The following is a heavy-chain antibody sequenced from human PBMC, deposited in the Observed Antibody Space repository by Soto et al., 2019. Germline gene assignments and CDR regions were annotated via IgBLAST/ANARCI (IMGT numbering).Heavy chain of an antibody. D-gene: IGHD3-22*01. J-gene: IGHJ6*03. Sequence: SXTLSLTCAVYGGSYSGYYCSWIVQPPGKGLEWIGEINQSGSTNYNPSLKSRVTISVDTSKNQFSLKLSSVTAADTPVYYFARGQRVVIKYYYYYYMDVWGKGNTVTVSS. V-gene: IGHV4-34*01. CDR2: INQSGST. CDR3: ARGQRVVIKYYYYYYMDV. CDR1: GGSYSGYY.